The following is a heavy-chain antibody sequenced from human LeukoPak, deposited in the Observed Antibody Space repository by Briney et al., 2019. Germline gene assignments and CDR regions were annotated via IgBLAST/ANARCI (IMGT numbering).Heavy chain of an antibody. Sequence: ASVKVSCKASGYTFTSYDINWVRQATGQGLEWMGWMNPNSGNTGYAQKFQGRVTMTRNTSISTAYMELSSLRSEDTAVYYCARGRLGYRSSTSCYAGWFDPWGQGTLVTVSS. CDR3: ARGRLGYRSSTSCYAGWFDP. V-gene: IGHV1-8*01. CDR1: GYTFTSYD. D-gene: IGHD2-2*01. CDR2: MNPNSGNT. J-gene: IGHJ5*02.